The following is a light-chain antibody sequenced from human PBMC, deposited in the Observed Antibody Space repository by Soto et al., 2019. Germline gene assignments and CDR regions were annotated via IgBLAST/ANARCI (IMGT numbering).Light chain of an antibody. J-gene: IGKJ1*01. CDR1: QSVSSN. CDR3: QQYGSTPVT. V-gene: IGKV3-20*01. CDR2: GAS. Sequence: EIVMTQSPATLSVSPGERATLSCRASQSVSSNLAWYQQKPGQAPRLLIYGASTRATGIPDRFSGSESGTDFTLTISRLEPEDFAVYYCQQYGSTPVTFGQGTKVDI.